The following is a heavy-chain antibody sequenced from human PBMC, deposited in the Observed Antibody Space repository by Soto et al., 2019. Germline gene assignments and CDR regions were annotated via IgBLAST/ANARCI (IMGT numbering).Heavy chain of an antibody. CDR3: AREVLRFLEWLGKNWFDP. V-gene: IGHV3-23*01. D-gene: IGHD3-3*01. CDR2: ISGSGGST. Sequence: GGSLRLSCAASGFTFSSYAMSWVRQAPGKGLEWVSAISGSGGSTYYADSVKGRFTISRDNSKNTLYLQMNSLRAEDTAVYYCAREVLRFLEWLGKNWFDPWGQGTLVTVSS. J-gene: IGHJ5*02. CDR1: GFTFSSYA.